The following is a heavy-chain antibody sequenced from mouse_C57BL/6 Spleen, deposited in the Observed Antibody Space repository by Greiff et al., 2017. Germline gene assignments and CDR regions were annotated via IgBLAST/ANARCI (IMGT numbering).Heavy chain of an antibody. CDR2: ISDGGSCT. Sequence: EVQLLESGGGLVKPGGSLKLSCAASGFTFSSYGMSWVRQTPGNRLEWVANISDGGSCTYYPDNVKGRITISRDNAKNNLYLQMSHLKSEDTAMYYCARDGGDYFDYWGQGTTLTVSS. V-gene: IGHV5-4*01. J-gene: IGHJ2*01. CDR3: ARDGGDYFDY. CDR1: GFTFSSYG.